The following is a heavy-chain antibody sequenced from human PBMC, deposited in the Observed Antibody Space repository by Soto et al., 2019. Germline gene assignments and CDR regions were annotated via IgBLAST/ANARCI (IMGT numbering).Heavy chain of an antibody. D-gene: IGHD5-12*01. CDR2: IYHSGST. Sequence: QLQLQESGSGLVKPSQTLSLTCAVSGGSISSGGYSWSWIRQPPGKGLEWIGYIYHSGSTNYKPALRSRVTISVDRSKNQFSLKLSSVTAADTAVYYCAAGGGLPRYYWGQGTLVTVSS. J-gene: IGHJ4*02. CDR1: GGSISSGGYS. V-gene: IGHV4-30-2*01. CDR3: AAGGGLPRYY.